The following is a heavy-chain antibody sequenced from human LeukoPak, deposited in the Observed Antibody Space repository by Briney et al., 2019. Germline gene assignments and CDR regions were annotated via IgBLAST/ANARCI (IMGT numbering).Heavy chain of an antibody. J-gene: IGHJ3*02. CDR2: INLNSRGT. Sequence: ASVTVSCKASGYTYTDYYMHWVRQAPGQGLEWMGWINLNSRGTNYAQKVQGRVTMTRDTSISTAYMELNRLRSDDTAVYYCARERRGIDRAFDIWGQGKMVTVSA. CDR3: ARERRGIDRAFDI. CDR1: GYTYTDYY. D-gene: IGHD2/OR15-2a*01. V-gene: IGHV1-2*02.